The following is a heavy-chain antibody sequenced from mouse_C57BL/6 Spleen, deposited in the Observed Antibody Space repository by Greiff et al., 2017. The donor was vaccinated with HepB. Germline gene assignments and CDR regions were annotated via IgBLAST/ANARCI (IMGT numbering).Heavy chain of an antibody. CDR1: GYAFSSSW. CDR2: IYPGDGDT. CDR3: ANTVVATDDY. D-gene: IGHD1-1*01. V-gene: IGHV1-82*01. Sequence: QVQLQQSGPELVKPGASVKISCKASGYAFSSSWMNWVKQRPGKGLEWIGRIYPGDGDTNYNGKFKGKATLTADKSSSTAYMQRSSRTSEDSAVYFWANTVVATDDYWGQGTTLTVSS. J-gene: IGHJ2*01.